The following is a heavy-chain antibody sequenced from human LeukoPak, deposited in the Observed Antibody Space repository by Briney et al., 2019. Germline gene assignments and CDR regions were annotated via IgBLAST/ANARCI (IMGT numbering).Heavy chain of an antibody. Sequence: SETLSLTCTVSGDSIRSSDYYWGWVRQPPGKGLEWIGNIFYSGSTYYSPSLKSRVTMSVDTSKNQFSLKLSSVTAADTAVYYCARATPTGGNGYFDYWGQGTLVTVSS. J-gene: IGHJ4*02. CDR2: IFYSGST. CDR3: ARATPTGGNGYFDY. CDR1: GDSIRSSDYY. D-gene: IGHD2-8*02. V-gene: IGHV4-39*07.